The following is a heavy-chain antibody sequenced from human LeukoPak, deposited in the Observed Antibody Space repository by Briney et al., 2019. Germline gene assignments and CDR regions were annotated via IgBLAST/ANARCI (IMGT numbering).Heavy chain of an antibody. CDR1: GGTFSSYA. CDR3: ARRGKAESFDY. J-gene: IGHJ4*02. CDR2: IIPIFGTA. Sequence: GASVKVSCKASGGTFSSYAISWVRQAPGQGLEWMGAIIPIFGTANYAQKFQGRVTITTDESTSTAYMELSSLRSEDTAVYYCARRGKAESFDYWGQGTLVTVSS. V-gene: IGHV1-69*05.